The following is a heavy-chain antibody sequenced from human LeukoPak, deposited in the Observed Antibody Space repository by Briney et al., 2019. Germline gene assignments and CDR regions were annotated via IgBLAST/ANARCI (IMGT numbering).Heavy chain of an antibody. CDR1: GYTFTDYY. CDR3: TRNNYGVNWFDP. V-gene: IGHV1-2*02. J-gene: IGHJ5*02. CDR2: INPNNGDT. Sequence: AXVKVSCKASGYTFTDYYLHWVRQAPGQGLEWMGWINPNNGDTGFAQKFQGRVTMTRDTSISTAYMELTSLNSDDTAVYYCTRNNYGVNWFDPWGQGTLVTVSS. D-gene: IGHD5-24*01.